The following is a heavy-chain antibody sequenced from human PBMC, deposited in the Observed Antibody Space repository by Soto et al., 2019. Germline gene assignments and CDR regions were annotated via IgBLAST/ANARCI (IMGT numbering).Heavy chain of an antibody. CDR1: GYTFTGYY. D-gene: IGHD3-22*01. J-gene: IGHJ6*02. CDR2: INPNSGGT. V-gene: IGHV1-2*02. CDR3: ARANTYYYDSSGSPFCMDV. Sequence: ASAKVSCKASGYTFTGYYMHWVRQAPGQGLEWMGWINPNSGGTNYAQKFQGRVTMTRDTSISTAYMELSRLRSDDTAVYYCARANTYYYDSSGSPFCMDVWGQGTTVTVSS.